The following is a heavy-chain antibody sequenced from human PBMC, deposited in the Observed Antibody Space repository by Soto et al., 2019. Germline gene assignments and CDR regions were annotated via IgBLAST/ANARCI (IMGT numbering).Heavy chain of an antibody. Sequence: PSETLSLTCAVSGGSISSGGYSWSWIRQPPGKGLEWIGYIYFIGSTYYNPSLKSRVTISVDRSKNQFSLNLSSVTAADTAVYYCARAGPGFCTDGACWFDPWGQGTLVTVSS. CDR1: GGSISSGGYS. CDR2: IYFIGST. J-gene: IGHJ5*02. D-gene: IGHD2-8*01. CDR3: ARAGPGFCTDGACWFDP. V-gene: IGHV4-30-2*01.